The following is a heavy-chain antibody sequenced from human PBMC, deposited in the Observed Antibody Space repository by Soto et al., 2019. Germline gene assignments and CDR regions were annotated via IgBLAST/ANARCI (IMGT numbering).Heavy chain of an antibody. D-gene: IGHD1-26*01. J-gene: IGHJ3*02. CDR2: ISYDGSNK. Sequence: GGSLRLPCAASGFTFSSYGMHWFPQAPGKGLEWVAVISYDGSNKYYADSVKGRFTISRDNSKNTLYLQISSLSAEDTAVYYCAKVVCSGSYYVSVPSALDIGGQGTMVTVSS. CDR3: AKVVCSGSYYVSVPSALDI. V-gene: IGHV3-30*18. CDR1: GFTFSSYG.